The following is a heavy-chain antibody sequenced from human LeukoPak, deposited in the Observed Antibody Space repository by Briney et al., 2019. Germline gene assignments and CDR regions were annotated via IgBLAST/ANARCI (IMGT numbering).Heavy chain of an antibody. D-gene: IGHD2-21*02. V-gene: IGHV1-2*02. J-gene: IGHJ3*02. CDR2: INPNSGDT. CDR3: ASIVVVTARYAFDI. CDR1: GYSFTGYY. Sequence: ASVKVSCKASGYSFTGYYIHWVRQAPGQGLEWMGWINPNSGDTNYAQKFQGRVTMTRDTSISTAYMELSRLRSDDTAVYYCASIVVVTARYAFDIWGQGTMVTVSS.